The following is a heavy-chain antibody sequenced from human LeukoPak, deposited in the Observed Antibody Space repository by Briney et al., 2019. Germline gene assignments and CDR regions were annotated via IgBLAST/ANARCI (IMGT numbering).Heavy chain of an antibody. J-gene: IGHJ4*02. CDR1: GFTFSSYA. CDR3: ARDRDYVWGSYRSLLDY. D-gene: IGHD3-16*02. CDR2: ISGSGGST. Sequence: GRSLRLSCAASGFTFSSYAMSWVRQAPGKGLEWVSAISGSGGSTYYADSVKGRFTISRDNSKNTLYLQMNSLRAEDTAVYYCARDRDYVWGSYRSLLDYRGQGTLVTVSS. V-gene: IGHV3-23*01.